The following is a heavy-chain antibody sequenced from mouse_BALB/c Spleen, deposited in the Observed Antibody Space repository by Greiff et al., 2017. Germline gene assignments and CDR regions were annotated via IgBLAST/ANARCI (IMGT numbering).Heavy chain of an antibody. J-gene: IGHJ4*01. Sequence: EVKLQQSGAELVKPGASVKLSCTASGFNIKDTYMHWVKQRPEQGLEWIGRIDPANGNTKYDPKFQGKATITADTSSNTAYLQLSSLTSEDTAVYYCASTMITMMDYWGQGTSVTVSS. CDR2: IDPANGNT. V-gene: IGHV14-3*02. D-gene: IGHD2-4*01. CDR1: GFNIKDTY. CDR3: ASTMITMMDY.